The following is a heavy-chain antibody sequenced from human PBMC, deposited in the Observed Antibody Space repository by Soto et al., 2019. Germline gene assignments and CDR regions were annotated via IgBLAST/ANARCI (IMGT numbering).Heavy chain of an antibody. D-gene: IGHD3-10*01. CDR1: GFTFSSYS. Sequence: VQLVESGGGLVQPGGSLRLSCAASGFTFSSYSMNWVRQAPGKGLAWVSYISSSSSTIYYADSVKGRFTISRDNAKNSLYLQMNSLRAEDTAVYYCARDALLWFGEQTQYFDYWGQGTLVTVSS. J-gene: IGHJ4*02. V-gene: IGHV3-48*01. CDR3: ARDALLWFGEQTQYFDY. CDR2: ISSSSSTI.